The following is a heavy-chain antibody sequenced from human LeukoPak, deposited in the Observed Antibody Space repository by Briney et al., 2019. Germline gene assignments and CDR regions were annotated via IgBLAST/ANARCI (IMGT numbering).Heavy chain of an antibody. CDR2: INAGNGNT. CDR1: GYTFTSYA. CDR3: ATGPLITMVRGAKPPDY. V-gene: IGHV1-3*01. Sequence: ASVKVSCKASGYTFTSYAMHWVRQSPGQRLEWVGWINAGNGNTKYSQKFQGRVTITRDTSASTAYMELSSLRSEDTAVYYCATGPLITMVRGAKPPDYWGQGTLVTVSS. J-gene: IGHJ4*02. D-gene: IGHD3-10*01.